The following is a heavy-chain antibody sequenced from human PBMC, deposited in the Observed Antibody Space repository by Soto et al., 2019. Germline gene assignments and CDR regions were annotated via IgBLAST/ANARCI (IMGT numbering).Heavy chain of an antibody. Sequence: GGSLRLSCAASGFTFRSSTMNWVRQAPGKGLEWVSTISSNSAYIYYTDALRGRFTISRDNAKNSLHLQMNSLRAEDTAVYYCTRDASRDSSARGWFDPWGPGTLVTVSS. CDR3: TRDASRDSSARGWFDP. CDR1: GFTFRSST. J-gene: IGHJ5*02. D-gene: IGHD6-13*01. V-gene: IGHV3-21*01. CDR2: ISSNSAYI.